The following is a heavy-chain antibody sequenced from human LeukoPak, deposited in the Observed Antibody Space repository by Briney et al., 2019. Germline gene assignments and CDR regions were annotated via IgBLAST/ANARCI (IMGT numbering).Heavy chain of an antibody. Sequence: SETLSLTCTVSGGSISSYYWSWIRQPPGKGLEWIGYIYYSGSTNYNPSLKSRVTISVDTSKNQFSLRLTSVTAADTAVYYCARSSELSSLDYWGQGALVTVSS. CDR3: ARSSELSSLDY. V-gene: IGHV4-59*01. CDR2: IYYSGST. J-gene: IGHJ4*02. D-gene: IGHD3-16*02. CDR1: GGSISSYY.